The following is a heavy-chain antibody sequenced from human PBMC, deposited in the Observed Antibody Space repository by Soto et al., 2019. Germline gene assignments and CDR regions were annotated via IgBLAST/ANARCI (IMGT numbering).Heavy chain of an antibody. J-gene: IGHJ6*02. CDR1: GFTFSSYG. CDR2: IWFDGTNK. Sequence: QVQLVEAGGGVVQPGRALRLSCAASGFTFSSYGMHWVRQAPGKGLEWVAVIWFDGTNKYYADSVKGRFTNSRDNSKNTLNLQMNSLRAEDTAVYYCARDRGYSGYDSPRYYYGMDVWGQGTTVTVSS. D-gene: IGHD5-12*01. V-gene: IGHV3-33*01. CDR3: ARDRGYSGYDSPRYYYGMDV.